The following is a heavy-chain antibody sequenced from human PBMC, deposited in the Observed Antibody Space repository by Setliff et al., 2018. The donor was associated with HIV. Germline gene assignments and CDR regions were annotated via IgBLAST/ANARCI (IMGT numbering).Heavy chain of an antibody. CDR1: GYSFTSYW. CDR3: ANSHSAYFVDAFDI. J-gene: IGHJ3*02. CDR2: IHPGDSDI. V-gene: IGHV5-51*01. Sequence: PGESLKISCKGSGYSFTSYWIAWVRQMPGKGPEWMGIIHPGDSDIRYSPSFQGQVTISADKSSSTAYLQWSSLKASDTAMYYCANSHSAYFVDAFDIWGQGTMVTVPS. D-gene: IGHD3-22*01.